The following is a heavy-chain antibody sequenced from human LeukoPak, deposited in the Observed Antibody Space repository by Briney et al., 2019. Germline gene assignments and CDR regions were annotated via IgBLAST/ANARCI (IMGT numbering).Heavy chain of an antibody. CDR2: INHSGST. V-gene: IGHV4-34*01. CDR3: ARGGVRYFDWLLSGYYFDY. J-gene: IGHJ4*02. CDR1: GGSFSGYY. Sequence: SETLSPTCAVYGGSFSGYYWSWIRQPPGKGLEWIGEINHSGSTNYNPSLKSRVTISVDTSKNQFSLKLSSVTAADTAVYYCARGGVRYFDWLLSGYYFDYWGQGTLVTVSS. D-gene: IGHD3-9*01.